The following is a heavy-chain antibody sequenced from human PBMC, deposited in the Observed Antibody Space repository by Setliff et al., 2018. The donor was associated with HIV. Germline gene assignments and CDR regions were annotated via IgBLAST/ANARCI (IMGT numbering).Heavy chain of an antibody. CDR3: ARGWEWGAPLDY. CDR1: GGSFSGYH. Sequence: PSETLSLTCAVYGGSFSGYHWSWIRQSPGKGLEWIGSIYYSGSTYYNPSLKSRVTISVDRSKNQFSLKVTSVTAADTAVYYCARGWEWGAPLDYWGQGTLVTVSS. J-gene: IGHJ4*02. CDR2: IYYSGST. D-gene: IGHD1-26*01. V-gene: IGHV4-34*01.